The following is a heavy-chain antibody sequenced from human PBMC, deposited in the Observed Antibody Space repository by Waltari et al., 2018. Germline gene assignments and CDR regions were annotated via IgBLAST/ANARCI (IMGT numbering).Heavy chain of an antibody. V-gene: IGHV3-21*01. J-gene: IGHJ5*02. CDR1: GVTFSSYS. D-gene: IGHD5-18*01. CDR3: ARDGYPGGFT. CDR2: ISSSSSYI. Sequence: EVQLVESGGGLVKPGGSLRLSCAASGVTFSSYSMNWVRQAPGKGLEWVSSISSSSSYIYYGDSVKCRFTISRYNAKNSLYLQMNSLRAEDTAVYYCARDGYPGGFTWGQGTLVTVSS.